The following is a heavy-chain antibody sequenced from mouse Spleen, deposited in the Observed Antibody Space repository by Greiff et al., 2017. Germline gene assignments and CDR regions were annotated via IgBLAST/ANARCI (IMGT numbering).Heavy chain of an antibody. V-gene: IGHV1-19*01. Sequence: EVQLQQSGPVLVKPGASVKMSCKASGYTFTDYYMNWVKQSHGKSLEWIGVINPYNGGTSYNQKFKGKATLTVDKSSSTAYMELNSLTSEDSAVYYCAREDYRYDGYFDYWGQGTTLTVSS. CDR3: AREDYRYDGYFDY. CDR2: INPYNGGT. J-gene: IGHJ2*01. D-gene: IGHD2-14*01. CDR1: GYTFTDYY.